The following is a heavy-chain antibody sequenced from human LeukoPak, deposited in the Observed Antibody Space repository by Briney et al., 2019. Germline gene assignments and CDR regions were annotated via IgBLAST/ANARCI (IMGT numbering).Heavy chain of an antibody. CDR3: AREIGIVGTTSRENNWFDP. J-gene: IGHJ5*02. D-gene: IGHD1-26*01. V-gene: IGHV1-69*13. CDR1: GGTFSSYA. Sequence: ASVKVSCKASGGTFSSYAISWVRQAPGPGLEWMGGIIPIFGTANYAQKFQGRVTITADESTSTAYMELSSLRSEDTAVYYCAREIGIVGTTSRENNWFDPWGQGTLVTVSS. CDR2: IIPIFGTA.